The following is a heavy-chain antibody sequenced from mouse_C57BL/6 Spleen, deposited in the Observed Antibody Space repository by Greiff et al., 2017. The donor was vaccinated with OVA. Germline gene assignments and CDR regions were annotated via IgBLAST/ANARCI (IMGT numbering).Heavy chain of an antibody. D-gene: IGHD2-3*01. J-gene: IGHJ1*03. CDR3: ARDRWAWYFDV. CDR1: GYSITSGYY. CDR2: ISYDGSN. Sequence: EESGPGLVKPSQSLSLTCSVTGYSITSGYYWNWIRQFPGNKLEWMGYISYDGSNNYNPTLQNRISITRDTAKNQFFLKLNSVTTEDTATYYCARDRWAWYFDVWGTGTTVTVSS. V-gene: IGHV3-6*01.